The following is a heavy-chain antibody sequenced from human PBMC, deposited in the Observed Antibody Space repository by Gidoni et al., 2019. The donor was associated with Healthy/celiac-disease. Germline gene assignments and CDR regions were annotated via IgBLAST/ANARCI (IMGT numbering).Heavy chain of an antibody. CDR1: GGTFSSYA. CDR3: AGEADYGDYGGANY. CDR2: IIPIFGTA. D-gene: IGHD4-17*01. V-gene: IGHV1-69*06. J-gene: IGHJ4*02. Sequence: QVQLVQSGAGVKKPGSSVKVSCKASGGTFSSYAISWVRQAPGQGLEWMGGIIPIFGTANYAQKFQGRVTITADKSTSTAYMELSSLRSEDTAVYYCAGEADYGDYGGANYWGQGTLVTVSS.